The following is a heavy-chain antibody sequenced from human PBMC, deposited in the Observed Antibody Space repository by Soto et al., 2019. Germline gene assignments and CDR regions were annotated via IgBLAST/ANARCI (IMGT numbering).Heavy chain of an antibody. Sequence: QVQLQESAPGLVKPSQTLSLTFTVSGGSITSGGYYWSWIRQHPGKGLEWIGYIYYSGFTYYHPSLKRRVTISVATSKSQFSLKLSSVTAADTAVYYCARSVCPWGQGTLVTVSS. J-gene: IGHJ5*02. CDR1: GGSITSGGYY. V-gene: IGHV4-31*03. CDR2: IYYSGFT. CDR3: ARSVCP.